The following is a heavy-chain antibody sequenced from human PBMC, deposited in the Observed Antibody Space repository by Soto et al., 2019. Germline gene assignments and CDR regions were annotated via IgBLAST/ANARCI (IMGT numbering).Heavy chain of an antibody. CDR2: ISGNGDST. Sequence: EVQFLESGGGLAQPGGSLKLSCAASGFTFSNYAMNWVRQAPGKGLEWVSTISGNGDSTYYADSVTGRFTISRDNSKNTLYLQMNSLRAEDTAVYYCGYWVRAMDGWGQGTTVTVS. J-gene: IGHJ6*02. D-gene: IGHD3-10*01. V-gene: IGHV3-23*01. CDR3: GYWVRAMDG. CDR1: GFTFSNYA.